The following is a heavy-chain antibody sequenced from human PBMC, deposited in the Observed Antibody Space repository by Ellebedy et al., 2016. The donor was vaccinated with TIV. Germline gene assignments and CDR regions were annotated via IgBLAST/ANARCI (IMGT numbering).Heavy chain of an antibody. V-gene: IGHV4-34*01. Sequence: MPSETLSLTCAVSGGSLSGYYWSWIRQSPGKGLEWIGEINHSGRTNYNPSLKSRVTVSVDTSKNQFSLNLSSVTAADTAVYYCARALGWFDPWGQGTLVTVSS. CDR2: INHSGRT. J-gene: IGHJ5*02. CDR3: ARALGWFDP. CDR1: GGSLSGYY.